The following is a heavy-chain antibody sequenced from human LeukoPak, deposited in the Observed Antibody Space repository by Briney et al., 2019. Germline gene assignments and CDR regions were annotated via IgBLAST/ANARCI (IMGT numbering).Heavy chain of an antibody. CDR1: GFTFSSYW. J-gene: IGHJ4*02. V-gene: IGHV3-74*01. D-gene: IGHD3-10*01. CDR2: INSDGSST. Sequence: GGSLRLSCAASGFTFSSYWMHWVRQAPGKGLVWVSRINSDGSSTSYADSVKGRFTISRDNAKNTLYLQMNSLRAEDTAVYYCARFMVRGVINVFDYWGQGTLVTVSS. CDR3: ARFMVRGVINVFDY.